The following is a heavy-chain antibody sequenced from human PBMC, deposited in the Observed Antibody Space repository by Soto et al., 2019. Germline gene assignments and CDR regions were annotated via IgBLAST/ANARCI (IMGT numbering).Heavy chain of an antibody. CDR1: GYTFTGYY. D-gene: IGHD2-21*01. Sequence: ASVKVSCKASGYTFTGYYMHWVRQAPGQGLEWMGWINPNSGGTNYAQKFQGWVTMTRDTSISTAFMELSRLRTDDTAVYYCAKDHLVMPATFEFLQHWGQGTLVTVSS. CDR2: INPNSGGT. J-gene: IGHJ1*01. CDR3: AKDHLVMPATFEFLQH. V-gene: IGHV1-2*04.